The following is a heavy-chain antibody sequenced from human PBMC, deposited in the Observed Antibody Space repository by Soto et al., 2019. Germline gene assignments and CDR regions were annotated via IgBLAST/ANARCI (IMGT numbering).Heavy chain of an antibody. D-gene: IGHD3-10*01. CDR1: RGTFSYNT. V-gene: IGHV1-69*02. CDR2: VIRMVGMS. CDR3: ATNYGSGSTHFDY. J-gene: IGHJ4*02. Sequence: QVQLVQSGAEVKKPGSSVKVSCTASRGTFSYNTISWVRQAPGQGLEWMGRVIRMVGMSSYAQKFQGRLTITADKSTSTVYMVLNSLRPEDTAVYYCATNYGSGSTHFDYWGQGTLVTVSS.